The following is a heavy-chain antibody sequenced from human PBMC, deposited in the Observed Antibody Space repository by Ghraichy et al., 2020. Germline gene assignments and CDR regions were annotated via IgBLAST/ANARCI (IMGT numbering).Heavy chain of an antibody. V-gene: IGHV4-61*01. Sequence: SETLSLTCTVSGGSVSSGSYYWSWIRQPPGKGLEWIGYIYYSGSTNYNPSLKSRVTISVDTSKNQFSLKLSSVTAADTAVYYCAREIVDLYGGNSPGAFDIWGQGTMVTVSS. CDR2: IYYSGST. J-gene: IGHJ3*02. D-gene: IGHD4-23*01. CDR1: GGSVSSGSYY. CDR3: AREIVDLYGGNSPGAFDI.